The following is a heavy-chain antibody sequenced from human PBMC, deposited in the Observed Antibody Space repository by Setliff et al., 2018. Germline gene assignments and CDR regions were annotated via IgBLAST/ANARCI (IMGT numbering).Heavy chain of an antibody. D-gene: IGHD1-20*01. J-gene: IGHJ4*02. V-gene: IGHV1-18*01. CDR1: GYTFTDYG. Sequence: ASVKVSCKTSGYTFTDYGISWVRQAPGQRLEWVGWIRASNDETDYAQKFRGRVTMTTDTSTSTAYMEMRSLTSDDTGVYYCARDEIRPITPDYWGQGTLVTVSS. CDR3: ARDEIRPITPDY. CDR2: IRASNDET.